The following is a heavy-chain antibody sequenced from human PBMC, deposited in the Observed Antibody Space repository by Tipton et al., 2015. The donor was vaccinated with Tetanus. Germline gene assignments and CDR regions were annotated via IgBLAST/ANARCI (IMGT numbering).Heavy chain of an antibody. CDR1: GGSFSGYY. V-gene: IGHV4-34*01. Sequence: TLSLTCAVYGGSFSGYYWSWIRQPPGKGLEWIGEINHSGSTNYNPSHKSRVTISVDTSKNQFSLKLTSATAADTAVYYCARGRDYWGQGTLVTVSS. CDR3: ARGRDY. J-gene: IGHJ4*02. CDR2: INHSGST.